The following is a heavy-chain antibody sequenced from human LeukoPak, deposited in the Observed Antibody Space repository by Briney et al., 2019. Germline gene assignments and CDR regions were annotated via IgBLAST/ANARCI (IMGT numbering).Heavy chain of an antibody. D-gene: IGHD5-18*01. CDR1: GGTFSSYT. CDR2: IIPILGIA. CDR3: ARAPTAMQRVAFDI. Sequence: ASVKVSCKASGGTFSSYTISWVRQAPGQGLEWMGRIIPILGIANYAQKFQGRVTITADKSTSTAYMELSSLRSEDTAVYYCARAPTAMQRVAFDIWGQGTMVTVSS. V-gene: IGHV1-69*02. J-gene: IGHJ3*02.